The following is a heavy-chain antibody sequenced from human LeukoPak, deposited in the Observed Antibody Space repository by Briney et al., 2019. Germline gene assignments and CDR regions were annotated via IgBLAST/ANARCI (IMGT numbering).Heavy chain of an antibody. CDR1: GFNFSTYG. CDR2: IWYDGNTK. V-gene: IGHV3-33*01. Sequence: GRSLRLSCAASGFNFSTYGMHWVRQVPGTGLEWVAVIWYDGNTKYYANYVKGRFTVSRDNSKNTLYLQMNILRPEDTAIYYCARDSGFGELVTYYFDYWGQGTLVTVSS. D-gene: IGHD3-10*01. CDR3: ARDSGFGELVTYYFDY. J-gene: IGHJ4*02.